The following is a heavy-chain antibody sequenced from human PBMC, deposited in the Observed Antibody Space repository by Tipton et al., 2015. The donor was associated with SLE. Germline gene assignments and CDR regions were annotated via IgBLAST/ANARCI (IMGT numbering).Heavy chain of an antibody. CDR3: ALGILTGHSFDY. D-gene: IGHD3-9*01. Sequence: QLVQSGAEVKKAGASVKVSCKASGYTFTSNGIAWVRQAPGQGLEWVGWISAYNGHTDYAQKFQGRVTMTTDTSTSTAYMEVRSLRSDDTAVYYCALGILTGHSFDYWGQGTLVTVSS. J-gene: IGHJ4*02. CDR1: GYTFTSNG. V-gene: IGHV1-18*01. CDR2: ISAYNGHT.